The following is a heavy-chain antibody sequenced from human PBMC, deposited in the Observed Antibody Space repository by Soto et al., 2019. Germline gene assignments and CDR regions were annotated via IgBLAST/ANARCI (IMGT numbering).Heavy chain of an antibody. J-gene: IGHJ4*02. CDR1: GGSVSSGSYY. CDR3: ARDNWNDYFDY. V-gene: IGHV4-61*01. Sequence: PSETLSLTCTVSGGSVSSGSYYWSWIRQPPGKGLEWIGYIYYSGSTNYNHSLKSRVTISVDTSKNQFSLKLSSVTAADTAVYYCARDNWNDYFDYWGQGTLVTVSS. D-gene: IGHD1-20*01. CDR2: IYYSGST.